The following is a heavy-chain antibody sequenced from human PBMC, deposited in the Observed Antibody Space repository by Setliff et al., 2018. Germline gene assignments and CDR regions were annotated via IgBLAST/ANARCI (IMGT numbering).Heavy chain of an antibody. Sequence: ETLSLTCTVSGGSTSGSYYYWGWIRQPPGKGLEWIGNIYHSGSTYYNPSLKSRVTISVDMSKNQFSLNLSSLTAADTAVYYCARHRGVVAASDYMDVWGKGTTVTVSS. CDR1: GGSTSGSYYY. J-gene: IGHJ6*03. D-gene: IGHD2-15*01. CDR3: ARHRGVVAASDYMDV. V-gene: IGHV4-39*01. CDR2: IYHSGST.